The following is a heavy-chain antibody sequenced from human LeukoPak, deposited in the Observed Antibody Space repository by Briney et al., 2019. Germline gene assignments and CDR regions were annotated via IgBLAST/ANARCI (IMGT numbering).Heavy chain of an antibody. J-gene: IGHJ4*02. CDR2: INPSGGST. Sequence: ASVKVSCKASGYTFTSYYMHWVRQATGQGLEWMGIINPSGGSTSYAQKFQGRVTMTRETSTSTVYMDLSSLRSEDTAVYYCARGQYYNDSSGYFDYWGQGTLVTVSS. CDR3: ARGQYYNDSSGYFDY. D-gene: IGHD3-22*01. V-gene: IGHV1-46*01. CDR1: GYTFTSYY.